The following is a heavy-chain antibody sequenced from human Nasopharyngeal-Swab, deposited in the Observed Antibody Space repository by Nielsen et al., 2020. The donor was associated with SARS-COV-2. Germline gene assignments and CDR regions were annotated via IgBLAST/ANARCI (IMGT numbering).Heavy chain of an antibody. V-gene: IGHV1-3*01. J-gene: IGHJ6*02. Sequence: ASVKVSCKASGYTFTSYGISWVRQAPGQRLEWMGWINAGNGNTKYSQKFQGRVTITRDTSASTAYMELSSLRSEDTAVYYCARDFRQRWELLHYYYYYGMDVWGRGTTVTVSS. CDR2: INAGNGNT. CDR3: ARDFRQRWELLHYYYYYGMDV. CDR1: GYTFTSYG. D-gene: IGHD1-26*01.